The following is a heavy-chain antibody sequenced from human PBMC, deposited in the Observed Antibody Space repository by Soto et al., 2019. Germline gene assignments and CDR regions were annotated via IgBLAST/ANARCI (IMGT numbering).Heavy chain of an antibody. J-gene: IGHJ5*01. Sequence: QLQLHESGPGLVKPSETLSLTCAVSGVSIHNSHSFWAWIRQPPGKGLEFIGSVYYSGGANYNPSLKSRVTIRVDTSKNQLSLRVNSLTAADTAVYYCGRVVEGATRHTDFDSWGQGTLVTVAS. V-gene: IGHV4-39*01. CDR1: GVSIHNSHSF. CDR3: GRVVEGATRHTDFDS. D-gene: IGHD2-15*01. CDR2: VYYSGGA.